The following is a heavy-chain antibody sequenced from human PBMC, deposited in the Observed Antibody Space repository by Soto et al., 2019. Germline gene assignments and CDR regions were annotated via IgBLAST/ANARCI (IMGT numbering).Heavy chain of an antibody. J-gene: IGHJ6*02. D-gene: IGHD2-15*01. CDR3: AREGCSGGSCGYYYYGMDV. CDR2: IYYSGST. Sequence: QVQLQESGPGLVKPSETLSLTCTVSGGSISSYYWSWIRQPPGKGLEWSGYIYYSGSTNYNPSLKSRVTISVDTSKNQFSLKLSSVTAADTAVYYCAREGCSGGSCGYYYYGMDVWGQGTTVTVSS. CDR1: GGSISSYY. V-gene: IGHV4-59*01.